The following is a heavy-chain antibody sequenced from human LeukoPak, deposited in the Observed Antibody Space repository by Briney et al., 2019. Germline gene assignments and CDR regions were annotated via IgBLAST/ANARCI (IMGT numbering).Heavy chain of an antibody. CDR3: ARSIWNYQGTYGMDV. V-gene: IGHV5-10-1*01. CDR2: IDPSDSYT. Sequence: GESLKISCKGSGYSFTSYWISWVRQMPGKGLEWMGRIDPSDSYTNYSPSFQGHVTISADKSISTAYLQWSSLKASDTAMYYCARSIWNYQGTYGMDVWGQGTTVTVSS. D-gene: IGHD1-7*01. CDR1: GYSFTSYW. J-gene: IGHJ6*02.